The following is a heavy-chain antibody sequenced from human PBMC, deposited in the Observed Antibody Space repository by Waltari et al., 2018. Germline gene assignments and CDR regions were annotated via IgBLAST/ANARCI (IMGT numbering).Heavy chain of an antibody. CDR2: IHYSGNT. Sequence: QVQLQESGPKLVKPSETLSLTCTVHAGSISSYFWSWIRQPPGKGLEWIGYIHYSGNTNSDTSMKSRVTISMDTSKNQFSLKLSSATAADTAVYYCAAHLRQVTTEFAYWGQGTLVTVSS. CDR1: AGSISSYF. D-gene: IGHD4-17*01. V-gene: IGHV4-59*01. J-gene: IGHJ4*02. CDR3: AAHLRQVTTEFAY.